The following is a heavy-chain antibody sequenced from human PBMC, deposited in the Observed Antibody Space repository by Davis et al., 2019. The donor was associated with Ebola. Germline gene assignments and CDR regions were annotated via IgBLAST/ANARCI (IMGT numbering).Heavy chain of an antibody. V-gene: IGHV4-39*01. J-gene: IGHJ3*02. Sequence: MPSETLSLTCTVSSGSISSSGYYWGWIRQPPGKGLEWIGSIYYSVSTYYNQSLKSRVTISIDTSKNQFSLKLSSVTAADTAVYYCAGAFDIWGPGTMVTVSS. CDR3: AGAFDI. CDR2: IYYSVST. CDR1: SGSISSSGYY.